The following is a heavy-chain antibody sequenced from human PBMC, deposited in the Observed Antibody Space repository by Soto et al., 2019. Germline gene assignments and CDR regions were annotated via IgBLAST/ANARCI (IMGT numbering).Heavy chain of an antibody. CDR1: GFTFTSSA. V-gene: IGHV1-58*02. CDR3: AALLNYDFWSGYYTADY. D-gene: IGHD3-3*01. CDR2: IVVGSGNT. Sequence: SVKVSCKASGFTFTSSAMQWVRQARGQRLEWIGWIVVGSGNTNYAQKFQERVTITRDMSTSTAYMELSSLRSEDTAVYYCAALLNYDFWSGYYTADYSGQGTLVTVSS. J-gene: IGHJ4*02.